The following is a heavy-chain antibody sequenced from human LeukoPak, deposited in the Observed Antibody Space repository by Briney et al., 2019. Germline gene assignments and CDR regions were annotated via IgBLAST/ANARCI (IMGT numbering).Heavy chain of an antibody. CDR1: GYTFTGNH. Sequence: EASVKVSCKASGYTFTGNHLHWVRQAPGQGLGWMGWINPNNGGTSFAQNFQGRVTLTRDTSISTAYMELSTLRSDDTAVYYCARGAGPTAFDVWGQGTMVTVST. J-gene: IGHJ3*01. CDR3: ARGAGPTAFDV. CDR2: INPNNGGT. V-gene: IGHV1-2*02.